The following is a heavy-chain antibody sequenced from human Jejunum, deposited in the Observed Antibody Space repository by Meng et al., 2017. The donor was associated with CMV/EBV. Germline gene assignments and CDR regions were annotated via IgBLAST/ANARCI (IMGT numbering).Heavy chain of an antibody. Sequence: ASGFTFSTYAMTWVRQAPGKGLEWVSGVSGRGDDTYYADSVKGRFTISRDNSRNTVYLQMNSLRVDDTAIYYCAKDGEHSSMRFDPWGQGTLVTVSS. CDR2: VSGRGDDT. D-gene: IGHD6-19*01. J-gene: IGHJ5*02. CDR3: AKDGEHSSMRFDP. V-gene: IGHV3-23*01. CDR1: GFTFSTYA.